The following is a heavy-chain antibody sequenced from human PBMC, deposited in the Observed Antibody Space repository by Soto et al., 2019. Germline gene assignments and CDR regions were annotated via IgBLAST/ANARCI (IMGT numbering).Heavy chain of an antibody. D-gene: IGHD3-22*01. J-gene: IGHJ4*02. V-gene: IGHV3-30*18. CDR1: GFTFSSYG. Sequence: PGGSLRLSCAASGFTFSSYGMHWVRQAPGKGLEWVAVISYDGSNKYYADSVKGRFTISRDNSKNTLYLQMNSLRAEDTAVYYCAKDREGYDSSGYSLSWGQGTLVTVS. CDR3: AKDREGYDSSGYSLS. CDR2: ISYDGSNK.